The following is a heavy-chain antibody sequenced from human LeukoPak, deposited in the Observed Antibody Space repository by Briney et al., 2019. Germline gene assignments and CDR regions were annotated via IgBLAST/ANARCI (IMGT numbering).Heavy chain of an antibody. Sequence: SGGSLRLSCAASGFTFSSYAMHWVRQAPGKGLEWVAVISFDGSDKYYADSVKGRFTISRDKSKNTLYLQMNSLRPEDTAVYYCARDWGYCSSTSCHPLDYWGQGTLVTVSS. J-gene: IGHJ4*02. V-gene: IGHV3-30-3*01. CDR1: GFTFSSYA. D-gene: IGHD2-2*01. CDR2: ISFDGSDK. CDR3: ARDWGYCSSTSCHPLDY.